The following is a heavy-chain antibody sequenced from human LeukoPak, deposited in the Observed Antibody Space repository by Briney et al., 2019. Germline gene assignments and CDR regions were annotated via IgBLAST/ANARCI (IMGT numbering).Heavy chain of an antibody. CDR2: ISGSGGST. CDR1: GFSFSSYS. CDR3: AKRSSYYYDSSGYPDY. Sequence: GGSLRLSCAASGFSFSSYSMHWVRQAPGKGLEWVSAISGSGGSTYYADSVKGRFTISRDNSKNTLYLQMNSLRAEDTAVYYCAKRSSYYYDSSGYPDYWGQGTLVTVSS. J-gene: IGHJ4*02. V-gene: IGHV3-23*01. D-gene: IGHD3-22*01.